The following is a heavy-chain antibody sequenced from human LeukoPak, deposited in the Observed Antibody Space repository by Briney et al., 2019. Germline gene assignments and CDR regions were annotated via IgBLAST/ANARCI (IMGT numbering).Heavy chain of an antibody. J-gene: IGHJ4*02. CDR1: GFTFSDYY. CDR3: ARGFCSSTNCYQGPFDF. V-gene: IGHV3-15*01. Sequence: GGSLRLPCAASGFTFSDYYMSWIRQAPGKGLEWVGHIKNKTNGETTDYAAPVKGRFIISRDDSKNTLYLQMNSLRTEDTAVYYCARGFCSSTNCYQGPFDFWGQGTLVTVSS. CDR2: IKNKTNGETT. D-gene: IGHD2-2*01.